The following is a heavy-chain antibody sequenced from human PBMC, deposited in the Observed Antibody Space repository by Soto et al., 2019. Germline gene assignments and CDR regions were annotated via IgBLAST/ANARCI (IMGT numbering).Heavy chain of an antibody. CDR2: ISGGGGST. D-gene: IGHD2-15*01. V-gene: IGHV3-23*01. CDR1: GFSLNSYV. Sequence: EVQLLESGGGLVQPGGSLRLSCVASGFSLNSYVMGWVRQAPGKGLEWVSDISGGGGSTYYADSVKGRFTISRDNSKNTLYLQMNSHRADDTAVYYCAKEYCSGGSCYPLDWGQGTLVTVSS. CDR3: AKEYCSGGSCYPLD. J-gene: IGHJ4*02.